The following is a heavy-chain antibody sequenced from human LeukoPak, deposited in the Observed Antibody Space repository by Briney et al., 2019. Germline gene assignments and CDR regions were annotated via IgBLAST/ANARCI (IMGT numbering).Heavy chain of an antibody. V-gene: IGHV1-24*01. Sequence: ASVKVPCKVSGYTLTELSMHWVRQAPGKGLEWMGGFDPEDGETIYAQKFQGRVTMTEDTSTDTAYMELSSLRSEDTAVYYCATPGGGSGSYVYVDYWGQGTLVTVSS. J-gene: IGHJ4*02. CDR1: GYTLTELS. CDR3: ATPGGGSGSYVYVDY. CDR2: FDPEDGET. D-gene: IGHD3-10*01.